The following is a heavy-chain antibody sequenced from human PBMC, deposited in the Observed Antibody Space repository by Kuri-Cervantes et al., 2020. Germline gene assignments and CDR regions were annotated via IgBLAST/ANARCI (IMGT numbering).Heavy chain of an antibody. CDR1: GYSISSGYY. Sequence: SETLSLTCAVSGYSISSGYYWGWVRQPPGKGLEWIGEINHSGSTNYNPSLKSRVTISVDTSKNQFSLKLRSVTAADTAVYYCARESGNYYMDVWGKGTTVTVSS. V-gene: IGHV4-38-2*02. D-gene: IGHD3-10*01. J-gene: IGHJ6*03. CDR3: ARESGNYYMDV. CDR2: INHSGST.